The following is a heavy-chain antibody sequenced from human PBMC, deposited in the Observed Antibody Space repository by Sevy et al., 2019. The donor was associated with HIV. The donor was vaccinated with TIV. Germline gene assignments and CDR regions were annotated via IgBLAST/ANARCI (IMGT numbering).Heavy chain of an antibody. D-gene: IGHD2-2*01. CDR1: DGSFSGYY. CDR2: INESGIT. CDR3: ARSPPLVVVRGAPSWFDP. V-gene: IGHV4-34*01. Sequence: SETLSLTCAVHDGSFSGYYWHWIRQLPGKGLEWIGEINESGITYYNPSLKSRVTISVDTSKKQFSLKLNSVTAVDSAVYFCARSPPLVVVRGAPSWFDPWGQGTLVTVSS. J-gene: IGHJ5*02.